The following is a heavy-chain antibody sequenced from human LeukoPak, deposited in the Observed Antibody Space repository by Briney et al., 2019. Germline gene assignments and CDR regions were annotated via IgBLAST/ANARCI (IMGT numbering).Heavy chain of an antibody. CDR1: GFTFSNYG. V-gene: IGHV3-30*18. J-gene: IGHJ6*02. Sequence: GGSLRLSCAASGFTFSNYGMHWVRQAPGKGLEWVAVISYDGSNKYYGDSVKGRFTISRDNSKNTLYLQMNSLRAEDTAVYYCAKAWPGADGMDVWGQGTTVTVS. CDR2: ISYDGSNK. CDR3: AKAWPGADGMDV.